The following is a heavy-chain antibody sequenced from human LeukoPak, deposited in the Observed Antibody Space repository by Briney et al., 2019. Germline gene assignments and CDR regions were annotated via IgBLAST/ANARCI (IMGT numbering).Heavy chain of an antibody. V-gene: IGHV4-4*02. CDR2: IYHSGST. D-gene: IGHD3-9*01. CDR3: ARREAYLTTLIDY. Sequence: GSLRLSCAASGFTVSSNYMSWVRQPPGKGLEWIGEIYHSGSTNYNPSLKSRVTISVDKSKNQFSLKLSSVTAADTAVYYCARREAYLTTLIDYWGQGTLVTVSS. J-gene: IGHJ4*02. CDR1: GFTVSSNY.